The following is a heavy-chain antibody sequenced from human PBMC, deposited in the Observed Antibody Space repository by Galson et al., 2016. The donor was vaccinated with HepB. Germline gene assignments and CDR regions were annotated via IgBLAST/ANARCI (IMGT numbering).Heavy chain of an antibody. CDR3: ARDSPAPLIDYGDYVGPNWFDT. J-gene: IGHJ5*02. CDR1: GFHFSSYW. Sequence: SLRLSCAASGFHFSSYWMSWVRQAPGKGLEWVANIQQDGSEKKYVDSVKGRFTISRDNGKNSLFLQMNSLRAEDKAVYYCARDSPAPLIDYGDYVGPNWFDTWGQGTLVTVSS. CDR2: IQQDGSEK. V-gene: IGHV3-7*01. D-gene: IGHD4-17*01.